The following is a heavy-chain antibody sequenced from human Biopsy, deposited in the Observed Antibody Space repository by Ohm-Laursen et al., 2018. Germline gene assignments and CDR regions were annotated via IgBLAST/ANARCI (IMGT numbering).Heavy chain of an antibody. CDR1: GDSITSYF. Sequence: PSQTLSLTCTVSGDSITSYFWTWIRQPPGKGLEWIGHISHTGYTSYKSSLKSRVTTSLDTSRKHFSLRLTSLAAADTAVYYCARGSNEYGGLYFPHWGQGTLVTVSS. D-gene: IGHD4-23*01. J-gene: IGHJ1*01. V-gene: IGHV4-59*08. CDR2: ISHTGYT. CDR3: ARGSNEYGGLYFPH.